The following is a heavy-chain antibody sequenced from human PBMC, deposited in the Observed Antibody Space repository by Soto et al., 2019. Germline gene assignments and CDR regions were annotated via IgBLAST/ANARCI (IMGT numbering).Heavy chain of an antibody. V-gene: IGHV1-58*01. CDR1: GFTFTSSA. Sequence: SVKVSCKASGFTFTSSAVQWVRQARGQRLEWIGWIVVGSGNTNYAQKFQERVTITRDMSTSTAYMELSSLRSEDTAVYYCAAGGYYGSGSYSKPDYYYYGMDVWGQGTTVTVSS. D-gene: IGHD3-10*01. J-gene: IGHJ6*02. CDR2: IVVGSGNT. CDR3: AAGGYYGSGSYSKPDYYYYGMDV.